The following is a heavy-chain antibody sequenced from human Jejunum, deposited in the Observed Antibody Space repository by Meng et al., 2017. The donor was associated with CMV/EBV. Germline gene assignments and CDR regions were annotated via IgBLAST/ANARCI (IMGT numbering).Heavy chain of an antibody. CDR3: ARDTFARRNGMDV. CDR1: GASITDSY. CDR2: VYHSGTT. Sequence: TVSGASITDSYWAWIRQTPGKGLEWIGYVYHSGTTHYNPSLKSRVAISVDTSKNQFSLRLNSVTAADTALYYCARDTFARRNGMDVWGQGITVTVSS. V-gene: IGHV4-59*01. J-gene: IGHJ6*02.